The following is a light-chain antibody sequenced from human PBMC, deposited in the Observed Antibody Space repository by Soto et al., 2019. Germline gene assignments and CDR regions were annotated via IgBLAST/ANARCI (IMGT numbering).Light chain of an antibody. CDR2: TAA. Sequence: IHMTQSPSSLSASVGDRVTITCRASQRITTYLNWYQQKPGKAPKLLISTAATLQGGVPSRFSGSGSGTDFTLTITTLQPEDFATYFCQQSYSTPYTFGQGTQLEIK. CDR3: QQSYSTPYT. CDR1: QRITTY. J-gene: IGKJ2*01. V-gene: IGKV1-39*01.